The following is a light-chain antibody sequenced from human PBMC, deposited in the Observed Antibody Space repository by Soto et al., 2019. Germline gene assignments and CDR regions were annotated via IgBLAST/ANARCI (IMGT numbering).Light chain of an antibody. CDR2: DTS. V-gene: IGKV3D-20*02. Sequence: EFVLTQSPGTLSLSPGERATLSCRASQSLTNSFIAWYQQKPGQAPRLLIYDTSSRASGIPDRFSGSGSGTDFTLTISRLEPEDFATYYCQQSYRTPTFGQGTRLEIK. J-gene: IGKJ5*01. CDR1: QSLTNSF. CDR3: QQSYRTPT.